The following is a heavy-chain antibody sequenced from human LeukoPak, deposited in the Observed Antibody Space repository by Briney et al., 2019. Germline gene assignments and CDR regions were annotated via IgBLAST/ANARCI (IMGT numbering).Heavy chain of an antibody. J-gene: IGHJ6*03. CDR3: ARGGSSSSVYYYYMDV. CDR2: ISSSGSTI. V-gene: IGHV3-11*01. Sequence: GGSLRLSCAASGFTFSDYYMSWIRQASGKGLEWVSYISSSGSTIYYADSVKGRFTISRDNAKNSLYLQMSSLRAEDTAVYYCARGGSSSSVYYYYMDVWGKGTTVTVSS. CDR1: GFTFSDYY. D-gene: IGHD6-6*01.